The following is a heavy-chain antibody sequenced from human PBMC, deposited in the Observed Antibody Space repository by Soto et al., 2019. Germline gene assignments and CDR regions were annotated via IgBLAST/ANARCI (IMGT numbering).Heavy chain of an antibody. V-gene: IGHV3-23*01. CDR3: VTSPAKNPHYYYYGMDV. CDR1: GFTFSSYA. CDR2: ISGSGGST. Sequence: LRLSCAASGFTFSSYAMSWVRQAPGKGLEWVSAISGSGGSTYYADSVKGRFTISRDNSKNTLYLQMNSLRAEDTAVYYCVTSPAKNPHYYYYGMDVWGQGTTVTVSS. J-gene: IGHJ6*02.